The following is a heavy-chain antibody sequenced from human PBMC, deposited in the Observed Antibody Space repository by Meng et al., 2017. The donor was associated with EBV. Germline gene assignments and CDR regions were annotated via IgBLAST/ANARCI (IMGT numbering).Heavy chain of an antibody. CDR1: GASVSGGTYD. Sequence: QGQLQGSGPGLGKPSEPPSPTCRVSGASVSGGTYDWSWIRQPPGKELEWIGYIYDGGTTIYNPSLKSRVTILVDASKNQFSLKLSSVTTADTAVYYCAKSRSSTPGVVDYWGQGTLFTVSS. D-gene: IGHD3-10*01. CDR3: AKSRSSTPGVVDY. CDR2: IYDGGTT. V-gene: IGHV4-61*01. J-gene: IGHJ4*02.